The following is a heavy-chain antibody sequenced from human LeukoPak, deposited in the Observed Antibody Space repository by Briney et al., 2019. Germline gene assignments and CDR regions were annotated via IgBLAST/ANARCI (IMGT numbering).Heavy chain of an antibody. CDR2: ISAYNGNT. CDR3: ARGQCSSTSCFRFDP. CDR1: GYTFTSYG. D-gene: IGHD2-2*01. J-gene: IGHJ5*02. Sequence: ASVKVSCKASGYTFTSYGIGWVRQAPGQGLEGREWISAYNGNTNYAQKLQGRVTMTTDTSTSTAYMELRSLRSDDTAVYYCARGQCSSTSCFRFDPWGQGTLVTVSS. V-gene: IGHV1-18*01.